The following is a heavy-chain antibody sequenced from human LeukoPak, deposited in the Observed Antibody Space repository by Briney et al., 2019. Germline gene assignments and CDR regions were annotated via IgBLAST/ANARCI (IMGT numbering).Heavy chain of an antibody. CDR1: GFSISKGFY. CDR2: IYHDGTS. Sequence: SETLSLTCTVAGFSISKGFYWGWVRQPPGKGLEFIATIYHDGTSHYNPSLESGATISVDTSRNQFSLNLASVTAADTAVYYCARDVSWDESFQRWGQGTLVTVSS. D-gene: IGHD1-26*01. J-gene: IGHJ1*01. V-gene: IGHV4-38-2*02. CDR3: ARDVSWDESFQR.